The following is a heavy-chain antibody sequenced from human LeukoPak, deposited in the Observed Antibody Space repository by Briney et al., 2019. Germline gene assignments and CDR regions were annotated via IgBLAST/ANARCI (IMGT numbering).Heavy chain of an antibody. V-gene: IGHV4-59*01. CDR3: ATTPVTNYYYCGLDV. J-gene: IGHJ6*02. Sequence: SETLSLTCTVSGASISTYYWSWIRQPPGKGLEWIGFIHYSGSTNYNPSLKSRVTISVDTSKNHTSLNLSSVTAADTAVYYCATTPVTNYYYCGLDVWGQGTTVTVSS. CDR2: IHYSGST. D-gene: IGHD4-17*01. CDR1: GASISTYY.